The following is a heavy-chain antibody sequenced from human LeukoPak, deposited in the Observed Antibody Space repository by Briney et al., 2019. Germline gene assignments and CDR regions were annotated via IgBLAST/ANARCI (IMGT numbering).Heavy chain of an antibody. CDR1: GFTVSSNY. J-gene: IGHJ1*01. CDR3: ARAGDSSGYWIFQH. D-gene: IGHD3-22*01. V-gene: IGHV3-66*01. Sequence: GGSLRLSCASSGFTVSSNYMSGVRQAPGKGLEGVSVIYSGGSTYYADSVKGRFTISRDNSKNTLYLQMNSLRAEDTAVYYCARAGDSSGYWIFQHWGQGTLVTVSS. CDR2: IYSGGST.